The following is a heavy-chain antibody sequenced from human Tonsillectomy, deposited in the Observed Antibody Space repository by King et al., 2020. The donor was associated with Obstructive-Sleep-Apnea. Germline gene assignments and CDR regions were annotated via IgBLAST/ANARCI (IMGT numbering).Heavy chain of an antibody. D-gene: IGHD3-9*01. Sequence: VQLVESGGGLVKPGGSLRLSCAASGFTFSNAWMNWVRQAPGKGLEWVGRIKSKTDGGTTDNAAPMKGRFTISRDDSKNTMYLQMNSLKTEDTAVYYCTTRNFDWDYCFDYWGQGTLDTVSS. CDR3: TTRNFDWDYCFDY. CDR2: IKSKTDGGTT. V-gene: IGHV3-15*01. CDR1: GFTFSNAW. J-gene: IGHJ4*02.